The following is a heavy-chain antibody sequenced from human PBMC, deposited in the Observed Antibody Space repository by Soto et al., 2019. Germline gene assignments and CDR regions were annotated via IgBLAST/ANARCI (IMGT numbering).Heavy chain of an antibody. CDR3: AKDLYVQPPSGWFDP. CDR1: GFPFSDHA. Sequence: PGGSLRLSCAASGFPFSDHAMHWVRQTPGKGLEWVSAITGRGDSTYYADSVKVRFTISRDNSKSTLYLQMMSLRAEDTAVYYCAKDLYVQPPSGWFDPWGQGTVVTVSS. J-gene: IGHJ5*02. D-gene: IGHD1-26*01. CDR2: ITGRGDST. V-gene: IGHV3-23*01.